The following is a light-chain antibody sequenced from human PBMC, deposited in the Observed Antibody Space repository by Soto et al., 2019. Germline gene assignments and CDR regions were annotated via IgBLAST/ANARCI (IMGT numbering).Light chain of an antibody. CDR3: QQYGSAYT. Sequence: ENVLTQSPGTLSLSPGERATLSCRASQSISSNFLAWYQQKPGQAPRLLIYGASNKIPGIPDRFSGSGSGTDFTLTISRLEPEDFAVYYCQQYGSAYTFGQGTKLEIK. CDR2: GAS. V-gene: IGKV3-20*01. CDR1: QSISSNF. J-gene: IGKJ2*01.